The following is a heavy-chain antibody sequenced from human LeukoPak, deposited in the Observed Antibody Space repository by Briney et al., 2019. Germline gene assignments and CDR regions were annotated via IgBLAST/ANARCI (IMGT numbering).Heavy chain of an antibody. CDR1: GGSFSGYY. CDR2: INHSGST. V-gene: IGHV4-34*01. Sequence: PSETLSLTCTVYGGSFSGYYWSWIRQPPGKGLEWIGEINHSGSTNYNPSLKSRVTISVDTSKNQFSLKLSSVTAADTAVYYCARGYCGGDCLLDYWGQGTLVTVSS. J-gene: IGHJ4*02. CDR3: ARGYCGGDCLLDY. D-gene: IGHD2-21*02.